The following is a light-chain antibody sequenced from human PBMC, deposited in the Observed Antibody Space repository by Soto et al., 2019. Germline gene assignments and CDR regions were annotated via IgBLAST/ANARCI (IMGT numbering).Light chain of an antibody. V-gene: IGLV2-23*03. CDR2: EGS. CDR3: CSYAGTSTFV. Sequence: QSALTQPASVSGSPGQSITISCTGTSSDVGSYNLVSWYQHYPGKAPKLMIFEGSQRPSGVSNRFSGSKSGNTASLTISGLQTEDEADYYCCSYAGTSTFVFGGGTKVTVL. J-gene: IGLJ2*01. CDR1: SSDVGSYNL.